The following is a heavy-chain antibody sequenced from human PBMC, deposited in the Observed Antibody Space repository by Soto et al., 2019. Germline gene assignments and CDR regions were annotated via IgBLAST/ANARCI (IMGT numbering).Heavy chain of an antibody. Sequence: EVQLVESGGGLVQPGGSLKLSCAASGFIFSGSAMEWVRQASGKGLEWVGRIRSKANSYATAYAVSMKGRFTISRDDSRNTAYLQMNSLKTEDTAVYYCARGVYDFWSGHPKGLDYWGQGTVVTVSS. V-gene: IGHV3-73*02. CDR2: IRSKANSYAT. J-gene: IGHJ4*02. D-gene: IGHD3-3*01. CDR3: ARGVYDFWSGHPKGLDY. CDR1: GFIFSGSA.